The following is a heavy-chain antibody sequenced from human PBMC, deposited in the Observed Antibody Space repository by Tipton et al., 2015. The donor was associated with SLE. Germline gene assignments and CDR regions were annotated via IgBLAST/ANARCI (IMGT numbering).Heavy chain of an antibody. V-gene: IGHV4-61*02. CDR2: IYASGST. CDR1: GYSISSGYY. J-gene: IGHJ4*02. D-gene: IGHD5-12*01. Sequence: TLSLTCTVSGYSISSGYYWSWIRQPAGKGLEWIGRIYASGSTNYNPSLKSRITISVDTSKNQFSLKLSSVTAADTAVYYCARAYGYSGYDWEYWGQGTLVTVSS. CDR3: ARAYGYSGYDWEY.